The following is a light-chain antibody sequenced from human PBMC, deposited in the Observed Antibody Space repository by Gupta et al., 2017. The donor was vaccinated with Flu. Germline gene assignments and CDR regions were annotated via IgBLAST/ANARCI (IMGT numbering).Light chain of an antibody. V-gene: IGKV3-20*01. J-gene: IGKJ2*01. CDR2: GAS. CDR1: QNIRDNY. Sequence: GTLSWSPGERATLACRASQNIRDNYIAWFQQKPGQAPRLLMYGASTRATGITDRFSGSGTGADFTLTISRLEPEDFAVYFCHRDSDLFYTFGQGTKLAIK. CDR3: HRDSDLFYT.